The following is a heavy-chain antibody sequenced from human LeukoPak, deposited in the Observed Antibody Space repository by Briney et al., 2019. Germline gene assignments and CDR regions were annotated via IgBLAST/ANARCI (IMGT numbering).Heavy chain of an antibody. D-gene: IGHD1-14*01. J-gene: IGHJ3*02. CDR1: GFTFRSYA. V-gene: IGHV3-23*01. CDR2: IGGTGGET. Sequence: PGGSLRLSCSAYGFTFRSYAMSWVRQAPGKGLEWVASIGGTGGETYYAESVKGRFIISRDNSKNTLYLQMNSLRAEDTAVFFCAKEKITVIGFDIWGHGTPVTVSS. CDR3: AKEKITVIGFDI.